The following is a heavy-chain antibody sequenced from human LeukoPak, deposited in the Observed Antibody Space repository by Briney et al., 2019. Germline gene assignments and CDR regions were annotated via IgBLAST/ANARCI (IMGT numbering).Heavy chain of an antibody. CDR1: GGSFSGYY. V-gene: IGHV4-34*01. Sequence: PSETLSLTCAVYGGSFSGYYWSWIRQPPGKGLEWIGEINHSGSTNYNPSLKSRVTISVDPSNTHFSLNLSSVTAPDPAVFYCARGQYDFWSVSKGDAFDIWGQGTMFTVPS. J-gene: IGHJ3*02. D-gene: IGHD3-3*01. CDR3: ARGQYDFWSVSKGDAFDI. CDR2: INHSGST.